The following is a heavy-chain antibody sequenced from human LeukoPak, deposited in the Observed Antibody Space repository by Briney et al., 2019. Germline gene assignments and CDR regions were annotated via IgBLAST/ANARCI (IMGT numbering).Heavy chain of an antibody. CDR2: LRGNGET. J-gene: IGHJ4*02. CDR3: ARASWVSSTDAVR. Sequence: GGSLRLSCAASGLSFSTFAMSWVRQGPATGLERVSSLRGNGETFYADSVKGRFTLSSDSSRNTVYFQLNNLRVEDTAIYYCARASWVSSTDAVRWGQGTLVTVSS. CDR1: GLSFSTFA. V-gene: IGHV3-23*01. D-gene: IGHD3-16*01.